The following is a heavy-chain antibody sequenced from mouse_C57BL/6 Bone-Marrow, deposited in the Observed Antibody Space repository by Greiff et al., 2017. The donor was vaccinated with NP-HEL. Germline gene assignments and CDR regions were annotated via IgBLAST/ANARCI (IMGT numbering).Heavy chain of an antibody. J-gene: IGHJ1*03. Sequence: VQLQQSGAELARPGASVKLSCKASGYTFTSYGISWVKQRTGQGLEWIGEIYPRSGNTYYNEKFKGKATLTADKSSSTAYMELRSLTSEDSAVYFCARRGDGYDRYFDVWGTGTTVTVSS. D-gene: IGHD2-2*01. CDR1: GYTFTSYG. CDR2: IYPRSGNT. CDR3: ARRGDGYDRYFDV. V-gene: IGHV1-81*01.